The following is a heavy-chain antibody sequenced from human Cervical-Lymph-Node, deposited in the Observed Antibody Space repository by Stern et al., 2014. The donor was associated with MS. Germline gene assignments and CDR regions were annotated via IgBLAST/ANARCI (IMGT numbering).Heavy chain of an antibody. CDR1: GGSISSYY. V-gene: IGHV4-59*01. CDR2: IYYSGST. D-gene: IGHD6-19*01. CDR3: ARGVAVAGRFDY. J-gene: IGHJ4*02. Sequence: VQLEESGPGLVKPSATLSLTCTVSGGSISSYYWSWIRQPPGKGLEWIGYIYYSGSTNYNPSLKSRVTISVETSKNQFTLKLSSVTAADTAVYYCARGVAVAGRFDYWGQGTLVTVSS.